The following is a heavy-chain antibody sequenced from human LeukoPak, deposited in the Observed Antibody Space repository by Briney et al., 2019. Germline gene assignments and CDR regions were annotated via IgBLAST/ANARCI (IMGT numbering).Heavy chain of an antibody. CDR3: VREARGYRYTYFDY. CDR2: IASGFQT. Sequence: GGSLRLSCTGSGFTLGSHDMHWVRQTTGEGLEWVAAIASGFQTFYAGSVKGRFTVSREDAENSLYLQMNSLTAGDTAVYYCVREARGYRYTYFDYWGQGSLVTVSS. CDR1: GFTLGSHD. J-gene: IGHJ4*02. V-gene: IGHV3-13*01. D-gene: IGHD5-18*01.